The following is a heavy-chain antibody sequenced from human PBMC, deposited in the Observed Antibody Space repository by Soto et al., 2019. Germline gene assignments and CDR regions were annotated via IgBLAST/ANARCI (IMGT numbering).Heavy chain of an antibody. CDR1: GFTFNDYY. J-gene: IGHJ6*02. V-gene: IGHV3-11*01. CDR3: AKGYVWGSYRPSMDV. CDR2: ISSSGTTI. D-gene: IGHD3-16*02. Sequence: AGGSLRLSCAASGFTFNDYYMSWIRQAPGKGLEWVSYISSSGTTIYYADSVKGRFTISRDNARNSLFLQMSSLRAEDTAVYYCAKGYVWGSYRPSMDVWGHGTTVTVSS.